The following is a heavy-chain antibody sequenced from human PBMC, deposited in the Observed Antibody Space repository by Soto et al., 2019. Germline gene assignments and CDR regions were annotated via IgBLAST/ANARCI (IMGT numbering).Heavy chain of an antibody. J-gene: IGHJ4*02. Sequence: QVQLVESGGGLVKPGGSLRLSCAASGFSFSDHYMIWIRQAPGKGLEWVSYISRSSSTIYYADSVKGRFTISRDNAKNSLYLQMNSRRAEEKAVYYGARDPQGLWLPDYWGQGTLVTVSS. D-gene: IGHD6-19*01. CDR1: GFSFSDHY. CDR2: ISRSSSTI. CDR3: ARDPQGLWLPDY. V-gene: IGHV3-11*01.